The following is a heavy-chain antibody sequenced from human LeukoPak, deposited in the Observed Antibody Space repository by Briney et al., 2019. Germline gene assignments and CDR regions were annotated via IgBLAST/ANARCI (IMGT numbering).Heavy chain of an antibody. Sequence: SETLSLTCTVSGGSISSGGYYWSWIRQPPGKGLEWIGYIYHSGSTYYNPSLKSRVTISVDRSKNQFSLKLSSVTAADTAVYYCAREPPDGFGCWGQGTLVTVSS. CDR2: IYHSGST. D-gene: IGHD3-10*01. CDR3: AREPPDGFGC. J-gene: IGHJ4*02. CDR1: GGSISSGGYY. V-gene: IGHV4-30-2*01.